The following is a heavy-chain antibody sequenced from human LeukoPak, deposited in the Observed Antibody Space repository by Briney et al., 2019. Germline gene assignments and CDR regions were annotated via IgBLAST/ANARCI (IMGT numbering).Heavy chain of an antibody. V-gene: IGHV4-4*02. CDR3: AREGGPYRPLDY. Sequence: PSGTLSLTCGVSGGSISSTNWWTWVRQPPGEGLEWIGEVHLSGRTNYDPSLESRVTMSVDMSENHISLKLTSVTAADTAVYYCAREGGPYRPLDYSGQGTLVTVSS. J-gene: IGHJ4*02. CDR2: VHLSGRT. CDR1: GGSISSTNW.